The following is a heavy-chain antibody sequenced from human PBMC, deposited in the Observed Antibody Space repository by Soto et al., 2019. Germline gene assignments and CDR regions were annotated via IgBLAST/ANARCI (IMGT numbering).Heavy chain of an antibody. CDR1: GGSFSGYY. D-gene: IGHD3-10*01. J-gene: IGHJ4*02. V-gene: IGHV4-34*01. CDR2: INHSGST. Sequence: SETLSLTCAVYGGSFSGYYWSWIRQPPGKGLEWIGEINHSGSTNYNPSLKSRVTISVDTSKNQFSLKLSSVTAADTAVYYCARGRRVRGVNYFDYWGQGTLVTVSS. CDR3: ARGRRVRGVNYFDY.